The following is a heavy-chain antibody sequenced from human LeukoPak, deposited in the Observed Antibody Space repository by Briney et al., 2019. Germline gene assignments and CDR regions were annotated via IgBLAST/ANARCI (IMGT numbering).Heavy chain of an antibody. CDR3: TREAYDSSGFQAGHKWLHP. D-gene: IGHD3-22*01. CDR1: GSTFSNYW. J-gene: IGHJ5*02. CDR2: IFPGDSDT. Sequence: GASLQISCKASGSTFSNYWIGWVRPLPGKGLEWMGNIFPGDSDTRYSPSFKGQVTISVDKSTSTAYLQWNSLKASDTAIYYCTREAYDSSGFQAGHKWLHPWGQGTLVTVSS. V-gene: IGHV5-51*01.